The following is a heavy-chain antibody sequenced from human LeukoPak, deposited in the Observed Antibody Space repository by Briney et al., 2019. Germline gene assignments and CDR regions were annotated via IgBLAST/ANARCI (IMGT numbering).Heavy chain of an antibody. J-gene: IGHJ5*02. CDR2: IYYSGST. V-gene: IGHV4-59*01. Sequence: KPSETLSLTCTVSGGSIRSYYWSWIRQPPGKGLEWIGYIYYSGSTNYNPSLKRRVTISVDTSKNHFSLKLSSVTAADTAVYYCARLAAVLNPGWFDPWGQGTLVTVSS. CDR3: ARLAAVLNPGWFDP. CDR1: GGSIRSYY. D-gene: IGHD6-19*01.